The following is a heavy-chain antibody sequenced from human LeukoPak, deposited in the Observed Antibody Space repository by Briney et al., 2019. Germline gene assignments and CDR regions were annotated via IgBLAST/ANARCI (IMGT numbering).Heavy chain of an antibody. CDR1: GYTFTSYG. V-gene: IGHV1-18*01. D-gene: IGHD5-12*01. Sequence: GASVKVSCKASGYTFTSYGISWVRQAPGQGLEWMGWISAYNGNTNYAQKLQGRVTMTTNTSTSTAYMELRSLRSDDTAVYYCARDNLPSGYRVVGDYWGQGTLVTVSS. J-gene: IGHJ4*02. CDR3: ARDNLPSGYRVVGDY. CDR2: ISAYNGNT.